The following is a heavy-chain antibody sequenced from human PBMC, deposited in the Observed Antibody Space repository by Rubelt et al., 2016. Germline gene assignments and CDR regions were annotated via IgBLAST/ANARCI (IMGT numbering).Heavy chain of an antibody. CDR3: ARRDVKDY. V-gene: IGHV1-2*02. CDR2: INPNRCGP. Sequence: QVQLVQSGAEVKKPGASVKVSCKASGYTFTGYYMHWVRQAPGQGLEWMGWINPNRCGPKCVQKYQGRVTMTRYTSISTAYMELSRLRSDDTAVYYCARRDVKDYCGQGTLVTVSS. CDR1: GYTFTGYY. D-gene: IGHD3-10*02. J-gene: IGHJ4*02.